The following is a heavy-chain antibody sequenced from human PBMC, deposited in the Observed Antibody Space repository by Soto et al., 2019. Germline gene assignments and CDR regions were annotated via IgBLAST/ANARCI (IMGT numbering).Heavy chain of an antibody. D-gene: IGHD4-17*01. CDR1: GGSISSGGSY. J-gene: IGHJ4*02. CDR3: ARGHGDYLNYFDY. Sequence: HVQLQESGPGLVKPLQTLSLTCTVSGGSISSGGSYWSWIRQHPGKGLEWIGYIFYSGSTFYNPSXXXRXXISLATSRNQFSLKLSSVTAADTAMYYCARGHGDYLNYFDYWGQGTRVTVSS. CDR2: IFYSGST. V-gene: IGHV4-31*03.